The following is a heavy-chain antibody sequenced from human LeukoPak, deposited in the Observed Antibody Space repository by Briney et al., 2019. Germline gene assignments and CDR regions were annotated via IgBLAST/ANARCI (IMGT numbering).Heavy chain of an antibody. D-gene: IGHD3-16*02. CDR3: ARGLRDYVWGSYRSNFDY. Sequence: PSETLSLTCAVYGGSFSGYYWSWIRQPPGKGLGWIGEINHSGSTNYNPSLKSRVTISVDTSKNQFSLKLSSVTAADTAVYYCARGLRDYVWGSYRSNFDYWGQGTLVTVSS. V-gene: IGHV4-34*01. CDR1: GGSFSGYY. CDR2: INHSGST. J-gene: IGHJ4*02.